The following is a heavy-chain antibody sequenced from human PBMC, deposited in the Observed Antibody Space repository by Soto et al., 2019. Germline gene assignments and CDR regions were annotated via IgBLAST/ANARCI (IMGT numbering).Heavy chain of an antibody. CDR2: IIPIFGTA. CDR3: AKDGKSLFRNKYYFDC. D-gene: IGHD2-21*01. Sequence: ASVKVSCKASGGTFSSYAISWVRQAPGQGLEWMGGIIPIFGTANYAQKFQGGVTITADESTSTAYMELSSLRSEDTAVYYCAKDGKSLFRNKYYFDCWGQGTLVTVAS. V-gene: IGHV1-69*13. CDR1: GGTFSSYA. J-gene: IGHJ4*02.